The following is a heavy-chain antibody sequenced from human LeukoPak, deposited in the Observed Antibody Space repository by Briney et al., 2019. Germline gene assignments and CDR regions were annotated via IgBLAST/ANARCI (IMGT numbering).Heavy chain of an antibody. Sequence: PGGSLRLSCAASGFTFSSYSMNWVRQAPGKGLEWVSSISSSSSYIYYADSVKGRFTISRDNAKNSLYLQMNSLRAEDTALYYCAKDGYSSGWYRGFDYWGQGTLVTVSS. CDR2: ISSSSSYI. CDR3: AKDGYSSGWYRGFDY. V-gene: IGHV3-21*04. J-gene: IGHJ4*02. D-gene: IGHD6-19*01. CDR1: GFTFSSYS.